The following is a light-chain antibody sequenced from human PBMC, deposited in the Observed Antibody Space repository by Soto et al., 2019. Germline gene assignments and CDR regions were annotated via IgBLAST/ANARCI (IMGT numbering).Light chain of an antibody. CDR3: QQYGGSPRT. J-gene: IGKJ1*01. CDR1: QSINSF. Sequence: EIVLTQSPGTLSLSPGEGATVSCRASQSINSFLAWYQQRRGQAPRLLIHGASNRATGIPDRFSGSGSGPDFTLTISRLEPEDFAVYYCQQYGGSPRTFGQGTKADIK. CDR2: GAS. V-gene: IGKV3-20*01.